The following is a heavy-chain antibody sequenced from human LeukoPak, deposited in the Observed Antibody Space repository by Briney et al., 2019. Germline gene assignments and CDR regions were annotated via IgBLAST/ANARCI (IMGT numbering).Heavy chain of an antibody. D-gene: IGHD6-19*01. J-gene: IGHJ3*02. V-gene: IGHV3-21*01. CDR1: GFTFSSYS. CDR2: ISSSSSYT. Sequence: GGSLRLSCAASGFTFSSYSMNWVRQAPGKGLEWVSSISSSSSYTYYADSVKGRFTISRDNAKNSLYLQMNSLRAEDTAVYYCARVWLADAFDIWGQGTMVTVSS. CDR3: ARVWLADAFDI.